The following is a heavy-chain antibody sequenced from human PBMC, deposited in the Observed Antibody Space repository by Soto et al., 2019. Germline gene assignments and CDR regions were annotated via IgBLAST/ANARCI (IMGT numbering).Heavy chain of an antibody. D-gene: IGHD2-15*01. CDR2: IWYDGSNK. V-gene: IGHV3-33*01. CDR3: ARDKLLGSTVGYYFDY. J-gene: IGHJ4*02. CDR1: GFTFSSYG. Sequence: QVQLVESGGGVVQPGRSLRLSCAASGFTFSSYGMHWVRQAPGKGLEWVAVIWYDGSNKYYADSVKGRFTISRDNSKNQLYLQMNSLRAEDTAVYYCARDKLLGSTVGYYFDYWGQGTLVTVSS.